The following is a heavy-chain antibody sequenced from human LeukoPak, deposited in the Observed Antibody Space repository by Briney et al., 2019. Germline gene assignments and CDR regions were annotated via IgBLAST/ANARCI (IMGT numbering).Heavy chain of an antibody. CDR3: ARSPPDYAFWRGYYFDD. D-gene: IGHD3-3*01. J-gene: IGHJ4*02. CDR2: ICTAGDT. Sequence: GGSLRLSCAASGFTFNSYDIHWVRHAPEEGREGVSHICTAGDTHYPDSVKGRFTISRENAKNSFYLQMNTLGAGDTAVYYCARSPPDYAFWRGYYFDDWGQGTLVTVSS. V-gene: IGHV3-13*01. CDR1: GFTFNSYD.